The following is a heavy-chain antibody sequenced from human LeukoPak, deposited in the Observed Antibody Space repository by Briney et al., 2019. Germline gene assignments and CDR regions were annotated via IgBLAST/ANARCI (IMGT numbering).Heavy chain of an antibody. CDR1: GYTFTSYG. V-gene: IGHV1-18*01. CDR3: ARAGYHYGALRNADAFDI. CDR2: ISAYNGNT. Sequence: VASVKVSCKASGYTFTSYGISWVRQAPGQGLEWMGWISAYNGNTNYAQKLQGRVTMTTDTSTSTAYMELRSLRSDDTAVYYCARAGYHYGALRNADAFDIWGQGTMVTVSS. J-gene: IGHJ3*02. D-gene: IGHD5-12*01.